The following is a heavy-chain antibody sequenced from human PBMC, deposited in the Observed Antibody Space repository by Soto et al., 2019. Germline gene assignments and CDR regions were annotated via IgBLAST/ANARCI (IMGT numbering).Heavy chain of an antibody. CDR2: ISAYNGNT. J-gene: IGHJ6*02. CDR3: ARGGKHCTTGVCSCYGMDV. D-gene: IGHD2-8*01. Sequence: QVQLVQSGAEVKKPGASVKVSCKASGYTFTSYGISWVRQGPGQGLEWMGWISAYNGNTNYAQQLQGRVTMTTDTSTCTAYMELRSLRSDDTAVYYCARGGKHCTTGVCSCYGMDVWGQGTTVTVSS. CDR1: GYTFTSYG. V-gene: IGHV1-18*01.